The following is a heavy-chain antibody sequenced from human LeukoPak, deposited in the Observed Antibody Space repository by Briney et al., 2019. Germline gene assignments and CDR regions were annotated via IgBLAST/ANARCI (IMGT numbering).Heavy chain of an antibody. CDR3: ARYNSGTIGY. D-gene: IGHD1-1*01. Sequence: SGGSLRLSCAASGFTFRNCGMHWVRQAPGKGLEWVAIIWFDGSKNNYADSVKGRFTISRDNSKNTVFLQLDSLRAEDTAVYYCARYNSGTIGYWGQGTPVTVSS. J-gene: IGHJ4*02. V-gene: IGHV3-33*01. CDR1: GFTFRNCG. CDR2: IWFDGSKN.